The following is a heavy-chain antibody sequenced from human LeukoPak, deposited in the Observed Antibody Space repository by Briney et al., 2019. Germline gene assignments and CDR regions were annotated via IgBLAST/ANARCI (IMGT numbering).Heavy chain of an antibody. J-gene: IGHJ4*02. Sequence: ASVKVSCKASGYTFTSYDVNWVRQAPGQGLEWMGWMNPNSGNTGYAQKFQGRVTMTRTTSISTAYMELSSLRSEDTAVYYCARTPPGGNIDSWGQGTLVTVSS. CDR1: GYTFTSYD. D-gene: IGHD4-23*01. V-gene: IGHV1-8*01. CDR2: MNPNSGNT. CDR3: ARTPPGGNIDS.